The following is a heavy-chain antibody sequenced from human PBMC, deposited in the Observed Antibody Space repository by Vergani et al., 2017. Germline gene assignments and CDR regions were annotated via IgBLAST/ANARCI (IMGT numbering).Heavy chain of an antibody. CDR3: ARDHYDSSGYYY. D-gene: IGHD3-22*01. CDR2: IITILGIA. CDR1: GGTFSSYT. V-gene: IGHV1-69*08. Sequence: QVQLVQSGAEVKKPGSSVKVSCKASGGTFSSYTISWVRQAPGQGLEWMGRIITILGIANYAQKFKGRVTIPADKSTSTDYMELSSLRSEDTAVYYCARDHYDSSGYYYWGQGTLVTVSS. J-gene: IGHJ4*02.